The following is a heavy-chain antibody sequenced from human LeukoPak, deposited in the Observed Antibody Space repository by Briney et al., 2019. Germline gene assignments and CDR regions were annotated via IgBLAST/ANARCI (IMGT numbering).Heavy chain of an antibody. CDR3: AREVGVYCSSTSCYDPSGWFDP. CDR2: ISSSSSYI. D-gene: IGHD2-2*01. J-gene: IGHJ5*02. V-gene: IGHV3-21*01. Sequence: PGGSLRLSCAASGFTFSSYSMNWVRQAPGKGLEWVSSISSSSSYIYYADSVKGRFTISRDNAKNSLYLQMNSLRAEDTAVYYCAREVGVYCSSTSCYDPSGWFDPWGQGTLVTVSS. CDR1: GFTFSSYS.